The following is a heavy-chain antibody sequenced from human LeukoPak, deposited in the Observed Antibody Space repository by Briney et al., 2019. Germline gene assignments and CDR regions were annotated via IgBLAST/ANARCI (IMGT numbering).Heavy chain of an antibody. D-gene: IGHD3-22*01. Sequence: ASVKVSCKASGNTFTGYSLHWVRQAPGQGLEWMGWINPNSGGTNYVQKFQGRVTMTRDTSISTAYMELSRLRSDDTAVYYCAAYYYDSRGYYPKGYWGQGTLVTVSS. CDR3: AAYYYDSRGYYPKGY. V-gene: IGHV1-2*02. J-gene: IGHJ1*01. CDR2: INPNSGGT. CDR1: GNTFTGYS.